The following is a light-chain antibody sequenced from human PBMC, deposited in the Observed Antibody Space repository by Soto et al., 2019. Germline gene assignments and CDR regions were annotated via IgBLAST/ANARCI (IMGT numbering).Light chain of an antibody. CDR2: DVS. V-gene: IGLV2-11*01. CDR1: GSDVGGYNY. J-gene: IGLJ1*01. CDR3: CSYAGSYTYV. Sequence: QSVLTQPRSVSGSPGQSVTISCTGTGSDVGGYNYVSWYQQYPDKAPKVMIYDVSKRPAGVPDRFSGSKSGNTASLTISGLQAEDEADYYCCSYAGSYTYVFGTGTKLTVL.